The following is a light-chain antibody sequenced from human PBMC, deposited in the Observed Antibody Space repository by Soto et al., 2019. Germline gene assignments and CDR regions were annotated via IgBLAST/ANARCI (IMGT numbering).Light chain of an antibody. J-gene: IGKJ2*01. CDR1: QTISTY. Sequence: DIQMTQSPSSLSASVGDRVTITCRASQTISTYLNWYQQNPGKAPKLLIYAASSLQSGVPSRFSGSGSGTDFTLTISSLQPEYFATYYCQQSSDIPYTFGQGTKLEIK. CDR2: AAS. V-gene: IGKV1-39*01. CDR3: QQSSDIPYT.